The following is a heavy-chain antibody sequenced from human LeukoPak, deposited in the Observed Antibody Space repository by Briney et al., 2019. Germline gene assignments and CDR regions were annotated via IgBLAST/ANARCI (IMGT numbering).Heavy chain of an antibody. J-gene: IGHJ4*02. CDR2: IYYSGST. CDR1: GGSISSYY. V-gene: IGHV4-59*06. CDR3: ARSSGYFFDY. Sequence: SETLSLTCTVSGGSISSYYWSWIRQPPGKGLEWIGYIYYSGSTYYNPSLKSRVTISVDTSKNQFSLKLSSVTAADTAVYYCARSSGYFFDYWGQGTLVTVSS. D-gene: IGHD3-22*01.